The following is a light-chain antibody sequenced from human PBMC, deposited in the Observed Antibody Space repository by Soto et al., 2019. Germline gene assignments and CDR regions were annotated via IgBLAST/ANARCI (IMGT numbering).Light chain of an antibody. Sequence: EIVLTQSPATLSLSPGERATLSCRASQSVSSYLAWYQQKPGQAPRLLIYDASNRATGIPARFSGSGSGTDFTLTISSLEPEDFAVYYCQHYDNWPPWTFGQGTKVEIK. CDR1: QSVSSY. CDR3: QHYDNWPPWT. J-gene: IGKJ1*01. V-gene: IGKV3-11*01. CDR2: DAS.